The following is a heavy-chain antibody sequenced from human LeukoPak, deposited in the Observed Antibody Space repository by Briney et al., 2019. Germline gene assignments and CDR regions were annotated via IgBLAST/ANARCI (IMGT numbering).Heavy chain of an antibody. CDR1: GFTFSSYS. Sequence: GGSLRLSCAASGFTFSSYSMNWVREAPGKGLERVSYISSSGNTIDYADSVKGRFTISRDNAKNSLYLQMVSLRAEDTAVYYCARLRGYSYGYGDYWGRGTLVTVSS. V-gene: IGHV3-48*04. J-gene: IGHJ4*02. CDR3: ARLRGYSYGYGDY. D-gene: IGHD5-18*01. CDR2: ISSSGNTI.